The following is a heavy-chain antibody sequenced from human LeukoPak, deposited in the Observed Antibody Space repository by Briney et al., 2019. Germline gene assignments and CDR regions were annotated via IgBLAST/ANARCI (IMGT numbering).Heavy chain of an antibody. J-gene: IGHJ6*03. CDR1: RGSISSSNYY. D-gene: IGHD3-3*01. CDR3: ARSIYDFWSGRYYYYMDV. CDR2: IYYSGTT. V-gene: IGHV4-39*07. Sequence: PSETLSLTCSVSRGSISSSNYYWGWIRQPPGKGLEWIGNIYYSGTTYYNPSLPSLKSRVTISVDTSKNQFSLKLSSVTAADTAVYYCARSIYDFWSGRYYYYMDVWGKGTTVTVSS.